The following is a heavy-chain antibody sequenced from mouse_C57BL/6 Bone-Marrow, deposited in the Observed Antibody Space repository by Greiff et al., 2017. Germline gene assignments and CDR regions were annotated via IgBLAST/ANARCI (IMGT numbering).Heavy chain of an antibody. CDR1: GFTFSSYG. V-gene: IGHV5-6*01. CDR3: ARRGGGYAMDY. J-gene: IGHJ4*01. Sequence: EVQLVESGGDLVKPGGSLKLSCAASGFTFSSYGMSWVRQTPDKRLEWVAPISSGGSYTYYPDSVKGRFTISRDNAKNTLYLQMSSLKSEDTAMYYCARRGGGYAMDYWGQGTSVTVSS. CDR2: ISSGGSYT.